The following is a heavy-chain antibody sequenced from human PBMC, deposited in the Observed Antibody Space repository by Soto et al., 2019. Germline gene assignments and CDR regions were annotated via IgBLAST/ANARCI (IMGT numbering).Heavy chain of an antibody. CDR3: ERVTGYSSSTSCYTDYYYGMDV. CDR2: ISSSGSTI. CDR1: GFTFSSYE. D-gene: IGHD2-2*02. J-gene: IGHJ6*02. Sequence: PGGSLTLSCAASGFTFSSYEMNWVRQAPGKGLEWVSYISSSGSTIYYADSEKGRFTISRDNAKNSLYLQMNSLRAEDPAVYYCERVTGYSSSTSCYTDYYYGMDVWGQGTTVTVSS. V-gene: IGHV3-48*03.